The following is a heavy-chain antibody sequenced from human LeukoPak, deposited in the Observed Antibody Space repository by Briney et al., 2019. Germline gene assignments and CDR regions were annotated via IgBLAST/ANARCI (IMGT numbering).Heavy chain of an antibody. V-gene: IGHV3-7*04. CDR3: ARAPRGYSYRPYYYYYYYMDV. Sequence: GGSLRLSCAASGFTFSSYWMSWVRQAPGKGLEWVANIKQDGSEKYYVDSVKGRFTISRDNAKNSLYLQMNSLRAEDTAVYYCARAPRGYSYRPYYYYYYYMDVWGKGTTVTVSS. D-gene: IGHD5-18*01. CDR1: GFTFSSYW. J-gene: IGHJ6*03. CDR2: IKQDGSEK.